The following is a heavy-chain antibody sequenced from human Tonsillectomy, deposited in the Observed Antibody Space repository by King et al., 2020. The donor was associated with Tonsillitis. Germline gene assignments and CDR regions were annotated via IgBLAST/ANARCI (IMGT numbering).Heavy chain of an antibody. CDR1: GFTFSTYA. Sequence: VQLVESGGGLVQPGGSLRLACAASGFTFSTYAMSWVRQAPGKGLEWVSGISGSGSNAFYGDSVKGRSTISRDNSKNTLYLEMNSLRAEDTALYYCATWDIAVAGFDFWGQGTLVTVSS. J-gene: IGHJ4*02. V-gene: IGHV3-23*04. CDR3: ATWDIAVAGFDF. CDR2: ISGSGSNA. D-gene: IGHD6-19*01.